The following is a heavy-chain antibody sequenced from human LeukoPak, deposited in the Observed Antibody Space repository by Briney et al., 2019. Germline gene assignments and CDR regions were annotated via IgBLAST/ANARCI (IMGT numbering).Heavy chain of an antibody. CDR2: ISGSGGST. J-gene: IGHJ6*03. CDR3: AKDSTGGIAARPSYYYYMDV. CDR1: GFTVSSNY. V-gene: IGHV3-23*01. D-gene: IGHD6-6*01. Sequence: GGSLRLSCAASGFTVSSNYMSWVRQAPGKGLEWVSAISGSGGSTYYADSVKGRFTISRDNSKNTLYLQMNSLRAEDTAVYYCAKDSTGGIAARPSYYYYMDVWGKGTTVTVSS.